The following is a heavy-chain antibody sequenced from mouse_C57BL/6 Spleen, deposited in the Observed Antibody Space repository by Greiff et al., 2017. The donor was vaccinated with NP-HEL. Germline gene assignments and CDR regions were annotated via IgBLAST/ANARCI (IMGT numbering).Heavy chain of an antibody. CDR2: IYPGDGDT. CDR3: ARGAGSAWFAY. Sequence: VKLMESGPELVKPGASVKISCKASGYAFSSSWMNWVKQRPGKGLEWIGRIYPGDGDTNYNGKFKGKATLTADKSSSTAYMQLSSLTSEDSAVYFWARGAGSAWFAYWGQGTLVTVSA. CDR1: GYAFSSSW. D-gene: IGHD1-1*01. V-gene: IGHV1-82*01. J-gene: IGHJ3*01.